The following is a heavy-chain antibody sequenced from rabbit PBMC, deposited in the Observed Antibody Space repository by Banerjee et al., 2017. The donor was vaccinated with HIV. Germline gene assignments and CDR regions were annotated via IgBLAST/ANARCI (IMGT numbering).Heavy chain of an antibody. CDR3: ARDYSSGGGWDFGL. CDR1: GFTISSSYW. D-gene: IGHD4-1*01. Sequence: QEQLVESGGGLVQPEGSLTLTCTASGFTISSSYWICWVRQAPGKGLEWVACIYGGSSGSTYYASWVKGRFTISKTSSTTLTLQMTSLTAADTATYFCARDYSSGGGWDFGLWGQGTLVTVS. CDR2: IYGGSSGST. J-gene: IGHJ3*01. V-gene: IGHV1S45*01.